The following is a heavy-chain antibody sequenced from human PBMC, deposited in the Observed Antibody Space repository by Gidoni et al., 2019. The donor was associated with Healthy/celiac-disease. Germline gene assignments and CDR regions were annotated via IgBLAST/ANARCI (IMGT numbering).Heavy chain of an antibody. Sequence: QVQLVQSGAEVKKPGASVKVSCKSSGYTFTSYYMHWVRQAPGQGLEWMGIINPSGGSTSYAQKFQGRVTMTRDTSTSTVYMELSSLRSEDTAVYYCARAGIAVAGGYDYGMDVWGQGTTVTVSS. CDR2: INPSGGST. CDR3: ARAGIAVAGGYDYGMDV. D-gene: IGHD6-19*01. J-gene: IGHJ6*02. V-gene: IGHV1-46*03. CDR1: GYTFTSYY.